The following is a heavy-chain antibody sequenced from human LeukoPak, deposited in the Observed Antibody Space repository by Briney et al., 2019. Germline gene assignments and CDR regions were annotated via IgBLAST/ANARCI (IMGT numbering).Heavy chain of an antibody. CDR2: LKSKTAGGAT. Sequence: GGSLRLSCAASGFTFSNAWMSWVRQAQGKGLEWVGRLKSKTAGGATDYAAPVKGRFTISRDDSKNTPYLQMNSLKTEDTAVYYCTHDYGDRGGFDYWGQGTLVTVSS. V-gene: IGHV3-15*01. CDR1: GFTFSNAW. CDR3: THDYGDRGGFDY. D-gene: IGHD4-17*01. J-gene: IGHJ4*02.